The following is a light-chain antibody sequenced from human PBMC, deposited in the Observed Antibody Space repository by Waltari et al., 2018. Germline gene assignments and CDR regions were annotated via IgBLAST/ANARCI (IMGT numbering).Light chain of an antibody. J-gene: IGLJ2*01. V-gene: IGLV2-23*02. CDR2: DVD. CDR1: SVDVGGSKC. CDR3: CSYAGSNTLV. Sequence: QSTLTQPASVSGSPGQSVTISCTGTSVDVGGSKCVSWYQQYPGKVPKLIIHDVDERPSGVSNRFFGSKSDNTASLTISGLQAEDEADYYCCSYAGSNTLVFGGGTKLTVL.